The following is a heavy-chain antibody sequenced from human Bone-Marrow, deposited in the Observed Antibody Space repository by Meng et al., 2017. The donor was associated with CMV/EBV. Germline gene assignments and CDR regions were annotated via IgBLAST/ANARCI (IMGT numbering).Heavy chain of an antibody. CDR3: AREGYSYGQYYFDY. D-gene: IGHD5-12*01. CDR1: GGTFSSYA. V-gene: IGHV1-69*10. J-gene: IGHJ4*02. Sequence: SVKVSCKASGGTFSSYAISWVRQAPGLGLEWMGGIIPILGIANYAQKFQGRVTITADKSTSTAYMELSSLRSEDTAVYFCAREGYSYGQYYFDYWGQGTLVTVYS. CDR2: IIPILGIA.